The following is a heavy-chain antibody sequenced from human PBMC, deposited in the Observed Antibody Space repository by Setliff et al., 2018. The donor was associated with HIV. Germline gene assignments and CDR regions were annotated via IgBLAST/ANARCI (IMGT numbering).Heavy chain of an antibody. Sequence: SETLSLTCSVSGGSLSNYCWNWIRQSPGKGLEWIGYIFANETTNYNPYYNPSLQSRVTLSIDTSKSQFSLKLRSVTAADTAIYYCARRVDNSGTFPDKNWFDPWGQGRLVTVSS. D-gene: IGHD3-10*01. CDR2: IFANETT. J-gene: IGHJ5*02. V-gene: IGHV4-4*09. CDR1: GGSLSNYC. CDR3: ARRVDNSGTFPDKNWFDP.